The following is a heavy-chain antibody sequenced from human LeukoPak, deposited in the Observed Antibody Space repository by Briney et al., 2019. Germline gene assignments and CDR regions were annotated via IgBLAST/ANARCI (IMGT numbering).Heavy chain of an antibody. CDR3: ARVPSRWELLTYFDY. CDR1: GGSISSSSYY. J-gene: IGHJ4*02. Sequence: SETLSLTCTVSGGSISSSSYYWGWIRQPPGKGLEWIGSIHYSGSTYYNPSLKSRVTISVDTSKNQFSLKLSSVTAADTAVYYCARVPSRWELLTYFDYWGQGTLVTVSS. V-gene: IGHV4-39*07. D-gene: IGHD1-26*01. CDR2: IHYSGST.